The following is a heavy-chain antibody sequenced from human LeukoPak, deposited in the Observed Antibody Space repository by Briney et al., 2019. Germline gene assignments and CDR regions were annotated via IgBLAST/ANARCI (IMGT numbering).Heavy chain of an antibody. J-gene: IGHJ4*02. CDR2: FDPEDGET. Sequence: ASVKVSCKVSGYTLTELSMHWVRQAPGKGLEWMGGFDPEDGETIYAQKFQGRVTMTEDTSTDTAYMELSSLRSGDTAVYYCATRDSSGYYYLGFDYWGQGTLVTVSS. CDR1: GYTLTELS. D-gene: IGHD3-22*01. CDR3: ATRDSSGYYYLGFDY. V-gene: IGHV1-24*01.